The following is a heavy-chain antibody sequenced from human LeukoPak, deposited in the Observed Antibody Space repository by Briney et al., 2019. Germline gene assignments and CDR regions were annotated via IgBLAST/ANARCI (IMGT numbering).Heavy chain of an antibody. D-gene: IGHD1-1*01. CDR2: ISGSGGST. Sequence: GGSLRLSCAASGFTFSSYAMSWVRQAPGKGLEWVSAISGSGGSTYYADSVTGRFTISRDNSKNTLYLQMNSLRAEDMAVYYCAKQTVEEGWDYFDYWGQGTLVTVSS. CDR3: AKQTVEEGWDYFDY. V-gene: IGHV3-23*01. CDR1: GFTFSSYA. J-gene: IGHJ4*02.